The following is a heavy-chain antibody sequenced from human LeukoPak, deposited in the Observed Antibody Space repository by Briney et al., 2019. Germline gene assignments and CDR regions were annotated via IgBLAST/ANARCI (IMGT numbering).Heavy chain of an antibody. Sequence: PSETLSLTCTVSGGSISSSSYYWGWIRQPPGKGLEWIGSIYYSGSTYYNPSLKSRVTISVDTSKNQFPLKLSSVTAADTAVYYCARHSDIVVVVAATGGFDYWGQGTLVTVSS. V-gene: IGHV4-39*01. D-gene: IGHD2-15*01. CDR2: IYYSGST. CDR3: ARHSDIVVVVAATGGFDY. CDR1: GGSISSSSYY. J-gene: IGHJ4*02.